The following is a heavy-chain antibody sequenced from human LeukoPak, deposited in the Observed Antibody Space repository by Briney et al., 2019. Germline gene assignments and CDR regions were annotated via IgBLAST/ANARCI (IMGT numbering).Heavy chain of an antibody. J-gene: IGHJ4*02. CDR3: ARDRGDYGDYGNLDY. CDR2: IYYSGST. D-gene: IGHD4-17*01. Sequence: PSETLSLTCTVSGGSISSSSYYWGWIRQPPGKGLEWVGSIYYSGSTYYNPSLKSRVTMSVDTSKNQFSLKLSSVTAADTAVYYCARDRGDYGDYGNLDYWGQGTLVTVSS. V-gene: IGHV4-39*07. CDR1: GGSISSSSYY.